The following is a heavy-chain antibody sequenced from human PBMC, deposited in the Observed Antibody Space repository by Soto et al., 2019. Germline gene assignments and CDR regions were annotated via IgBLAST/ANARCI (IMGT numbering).Heavy chain of an antibody. D-gene: IGHD5-18*01. J-gene: IGHJ4*02. Sequence: PGGSLRLSCAASGFTFSSYEMNWVRQAPGKGLEWVSYISSSGSTIYYADSVKGRFTISRDNAKNSLYLQMNSLRAEDTAVYYCARDNAPRWLHPSPQPLDYWGQGTLVTVSS. CDR2: ISSSGSTI. CDR3: ARDNAPRWLHPSPQPLDY. V-gene: IGHV3-48*03. CDR1: GFTFSSYE.